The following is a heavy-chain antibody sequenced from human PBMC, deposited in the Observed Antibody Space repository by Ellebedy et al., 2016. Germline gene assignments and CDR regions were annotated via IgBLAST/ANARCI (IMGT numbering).Heavy chain of an antibody. Sequence: GGSLRFSCVASGFTFDDYPMAWIRQTPERGLEWVSYISSAGTSTYYADSVRGRFTISRDNTKKTLDLQMNDLRPEDTALYYCARGRIVARVFDPWGQGTRVTVSS. CDR2: ISSAGTST. J-gene: IGHJ5*02. CDR1: GFTFDDYP. V-gene: IGHV3-11*01. D-gene: IGHD5-12*01. CDR3: ARGRIVARVFDP.